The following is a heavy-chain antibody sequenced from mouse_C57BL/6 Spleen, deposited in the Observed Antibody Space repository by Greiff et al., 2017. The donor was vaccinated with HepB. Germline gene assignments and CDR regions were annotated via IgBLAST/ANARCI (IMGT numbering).Heavy chain of an antibody. Sequence: VKLVESGAELVKPGASVKLSCKASGYTFTEYTIHWVKQRSGQGLEWIGWFYPGSGSIKYNEKFKDKATLTADKSSSTVYMELSRLTSEDSAVYCCARHEGISPIYQFAYWGQGTLVTVSA. D-gene: IGHD2-1*01. CDR1: GYTFTEYT. V-gene: IGHV1-62-2*01. CDR3: ARHEGISPIYQFAY. CDR2: FYPGSGSI. J-gene: IGHJ3*01.